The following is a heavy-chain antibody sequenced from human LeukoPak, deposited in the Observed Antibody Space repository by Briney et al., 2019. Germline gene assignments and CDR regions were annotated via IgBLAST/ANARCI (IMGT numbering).Heavy chain of an antibody. CDR2: INAGNGNT. J-gene: IGHJ3*02. Sequence: ASVKVACTASGYTFTSYAMHWVRQAPGQRLEWMGWINAGNGNTKYSQEFQGRVTITRDTSASTAYMELSSLRSEDMAVYYCARVGDHYDSSGSMGAFDIWGQGTMVTVSS. CDR1: GYTFTSYA. D-gene: IGHD3-22*01. CDR3: ARVGDHYDSSGSMGAFDI. V-gene: IGHV1-3*03.